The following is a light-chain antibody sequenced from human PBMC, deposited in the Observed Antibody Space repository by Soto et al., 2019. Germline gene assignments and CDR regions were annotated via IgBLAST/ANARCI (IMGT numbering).Light chain of an antibody. CDR2: TNT. Sequence: QSVLTQPPSASGTPGQRVTVSCSGSPSYIGTNAVTWLQHLPGTAPTLLLFTNTPPPSAAPDRFAASKFVTSASLAIRGLQSDDEANYCCATWHDSFSVFGTGTKLTVL. CDR3: ATWHDSFSV. J-gene: IGLJ1*01. CDR1: PSYIGTNA. V-gene: IGLV1-44*01.